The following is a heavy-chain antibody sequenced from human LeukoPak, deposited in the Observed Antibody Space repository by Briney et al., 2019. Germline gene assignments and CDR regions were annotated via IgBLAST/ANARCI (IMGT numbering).Heavy chain of an antibody. CDR3: ARSERYSSGWYFYFDY. J-gene: IGHJ4*02. V-gene: IGHV4-61*01. Sequence: PSETLSLTCTVSGGSVSSDIYCWSWIRQPPGKGLEWIGSIYTSESTNYNPSLKSRVTISLDTSKNQFSLKLSSVTAADTAVYYCARSERYSSGWYFYFDYWGQGTLVTVSS. CDR1: GGSVSSDIYC. D-gene: IGHD6-19*01. CDR2: IYTSEST.